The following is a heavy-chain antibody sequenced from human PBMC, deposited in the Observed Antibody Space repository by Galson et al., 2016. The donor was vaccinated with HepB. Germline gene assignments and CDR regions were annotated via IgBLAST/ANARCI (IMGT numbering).Heavy chain of an antibody. J-gene: IGHJ4*02. Sequence: SETLSLTCNVSGGPISSYFWSWIRQPPGRGLEWIAYIASSGEINYNPSLKSRVTMSLDTSKNQFSLRLSSVTAADTAVYYCARFLGSGSRYFDFWGQGTLVTVSS. V-gene: IGHV4-59*01. D-gene: IGHD3-10*01. CDR1: GGPISSYF. CDR2: IASSGEI. CDR3: ARFLGSGSRYFDF.